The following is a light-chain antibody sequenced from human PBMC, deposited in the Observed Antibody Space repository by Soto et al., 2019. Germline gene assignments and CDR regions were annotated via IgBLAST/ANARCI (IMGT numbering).Light chain of an antibody. J-gene: IGLJ1*01. V-gene: IGLV2-11*01. CDR3: CSYAGSYTYV. Sequence: QSALTQPRSVSGSPGQSVTISCTGTSSDVGGYHYVSWYQQHPGKAPKLMIYDVSKGPSGVPDRCSGSKSGNTASLTISGLQAEDEADYCCCSYAGSYTYVFGTGTKVTVL. CDR1: SSDVGGYHY. CDR2: DVS.